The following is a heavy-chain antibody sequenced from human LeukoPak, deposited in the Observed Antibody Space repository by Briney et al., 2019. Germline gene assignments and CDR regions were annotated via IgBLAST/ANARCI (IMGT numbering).Heavy chain of an antibody. J-gene: IGHJ5*02. CDR3: ARGSGRYYDSSGYYYGGSDPNWFDP. CDR2: IYTSGST. Sequence: PSETLSLTCTVSGGSISSGSYYWSWIRQPAGKGLEWIGRIYTSGSTNYNPSLKSRVTISVDTSKNQFSLELSSVTAADTAVYYCARGSGRYYDSSGYYYGGSDPNWFDPWGQGTLVTVSS. V-gene: IGHV4-61*02. CDR1: GGSISSGSYY. D-gene: IGHD3-22*01.